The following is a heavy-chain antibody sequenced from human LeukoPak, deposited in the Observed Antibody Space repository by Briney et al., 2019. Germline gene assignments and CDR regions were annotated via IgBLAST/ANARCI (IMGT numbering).Heavy chain of an antibody. D-gene: IGHD3-10*01. CDR1: GFTVSSNY. V-gene: IGHV3-66*02. Sequence: GGSLRLSCAASGFTVSSNYMNWVRQAPGKGLEWISVIYSSGRTYYADAVKGRLTISTDKSKNTLSLQMNSLRADDTAVYYCATGLYDSGIYYPFYFDSWGQGTLVSVSS. CDR3: ATGLYDSGIYYPFYFDS. CDR2: IYSSGRT. J-gene: IGHJ4*02.